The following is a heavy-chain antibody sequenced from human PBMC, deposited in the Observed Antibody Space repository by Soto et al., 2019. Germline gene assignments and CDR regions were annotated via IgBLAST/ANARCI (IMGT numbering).Heavy chain of an antibody. CDR3: XXXXXXXXXXXXXDY. Sequence: QVQLMQSGAEVKKPGASVKVSCKASGDTFTDYYIHWVRQAPGQGLEWMGTVNPSGGHTTYAQHFLGRVTMTRDTSTSTLYMELTSLTSEDTAVYYCXXXXXXXXXXXXXDYWGQGTLVTVSS. CDR1: GDTFTDYY. CDR2: VNPSGGHT. J-gene: IGHJ4*02. V-gene: IGHV1-46*01.